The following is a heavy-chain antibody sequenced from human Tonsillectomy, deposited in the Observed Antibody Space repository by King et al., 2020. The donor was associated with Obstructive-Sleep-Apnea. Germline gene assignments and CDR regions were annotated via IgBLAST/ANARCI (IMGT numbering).Heavy chain of an antibody. V-gene: IGHV2-26*01. CDR2: IFSNDEK. Sequence: VTLKDAGPVLVKPTETLTLTCTVYGFSLSNARMGVSRIRQPPTKALEWLAHIFSNDEKSYSTSLRSRLTISKDTSKSQVVLTMTNMDPVDTATYYFARAMEYYDSGVNGIWYFDLWGRGTLVSCSS. D-gene: IGHD3-22*01. CDR3: ARAMEYYDSGVNGIWYFDL. CDR1: GFSLSNARMG. J-gene: IGHJ2*01.